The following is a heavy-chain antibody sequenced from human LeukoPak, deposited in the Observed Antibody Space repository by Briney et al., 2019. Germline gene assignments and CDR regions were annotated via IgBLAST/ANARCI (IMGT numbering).Heavy chain of an antibody. CDR3: ARSGEQEVRGVITN. J-gene: IGHJ4*02. Sequence: PSETLSLTCAVSGYSISRGYYWGWIRQPPGKGLEWIGSIYHSGSTYYNPSLKSRVTISVDTSKNQFSLKLSSVTAADTAVYYCARSGEQEVRGVITNWGQGTLVTVSS. CDR1: GYSISRGYY. V-gene: IGHV4-38-2*01. D-gene: IGHD3-10*01. CDR2: IYHSGST.